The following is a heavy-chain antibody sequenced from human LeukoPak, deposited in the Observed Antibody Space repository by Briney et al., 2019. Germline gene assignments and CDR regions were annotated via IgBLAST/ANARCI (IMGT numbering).Heavy chain of an antibody. CDR1: GINFSSYW. D-gene: IGHD3-3*01. Sequence: PGGSLRLSCVASGINFSSYWMYWVRQAPGKGLVCIYRIRFVGISTTYADSVKGRFTISRDNAKNSLYPQMNSLRVEDTAVYYCARDGGNYDFWSGPSDYWGQGTLVTVSS. J-gene: IGHJ4*02. CDR3: ARDGGNYDFWSGPSDY. V-gene: IGHV3-74*01. CDR2: IRFVGIST.